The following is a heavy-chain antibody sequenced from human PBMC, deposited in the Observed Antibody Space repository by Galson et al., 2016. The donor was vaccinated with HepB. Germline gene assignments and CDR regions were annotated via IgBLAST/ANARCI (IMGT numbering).Heavy chain of an antibody. J-gene: IGHJ6*02. Sequence: SETLSLTCSIFGGSISSYYWTWMRQPPGKGLEWIGNIYFTGGTNYNPSLKSRVTISLDTSRNQFSLKLTSVTAADSALYYCARGNEYSSPFSYYYEMDVWGQGALVTVSS. CDR1: GGSISSYY. D-gene: IGHD6-6*01. CDR2: IYFTGGT. V-gene: IGHV4-59*01. CDR3: ARGNEYSSPFSYYYEMDV.